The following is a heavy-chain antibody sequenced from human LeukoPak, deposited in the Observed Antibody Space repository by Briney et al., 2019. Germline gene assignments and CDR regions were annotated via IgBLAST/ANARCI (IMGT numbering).Heavy chain of an antibody. CDR1: GYTFTGYY. CDR2: INPNSGGT. V-gene: IGHV1-2*02. D-gene: IGHD3-3*01. CDR3: ARVAPGDFWSGYYFDYYYGMDV. Sequence: ASVKVSCKASGYTFTGYYMHWVRQAPGQGLEWMGWINPNSGGTSYAQKFQGRVTMTRDTSISTAYMELSRLRSDDTAVYYCARVAPGDFWSGYYFDYYYGMDVWGQGTTVTVSS. J-gene: IGHJ6*02.